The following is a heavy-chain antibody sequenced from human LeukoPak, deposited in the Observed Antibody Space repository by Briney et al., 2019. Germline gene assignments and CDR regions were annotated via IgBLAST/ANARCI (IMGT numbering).Heavy chain of an antibody. V-gene: IGHV1-46*01. CDR2: INPSGGST. J-gene: IGHJ3*02. D-gene: IGHD4-17*01. CDR3: ARVVVGDIAAFDI. CDR1: GYTFTSYY. Sequence: ASVKVSCKASGYTFTSYYMHWVRQAPGQGLEWMGIINPSGGSTSYAQKFQGRVTMTRDTSTSTVYTELSSLRSEDTAVYYCARVVVGDIAAFDIWGQGTMVTVSS.